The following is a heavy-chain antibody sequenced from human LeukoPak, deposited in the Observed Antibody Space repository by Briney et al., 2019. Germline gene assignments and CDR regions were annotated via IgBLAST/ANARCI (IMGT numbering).Heavy chain of an antibody. J-gene: IGHJ4*02. CDR3: ARDRSLYYDILTGYYGGAYYFDY. CDR2: TYYSSKWYK. Sequence: SQTLSLTCAISGDSVSSDSAAWNWIRQSPSRGLEWLGRTYYSSKWYKDYAVSVKSRITLNPDTSKNQFSLLLNSVTPEDTAVYYCARDRSLYYDILTGYYGGAYYFDYWGQGTLVTVSS. V-gene: IGHV6-1*01. D-gene: IGHD3-9*01. CDR1: GDSVSSDSAA.